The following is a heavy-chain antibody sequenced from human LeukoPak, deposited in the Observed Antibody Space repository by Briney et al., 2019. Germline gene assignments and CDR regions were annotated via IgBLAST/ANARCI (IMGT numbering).Heavy chain of an antibody. Sequence: GGSLRLSCAASGFTFSSYSMNWVRQAPGEGLEWVSSISSSSSYIYYADSVKGRFTISRDNAKNSLYLQMNSLRAEDTAVYYCARGYSGSEVFDYWGQGTLVTVSS. J-gene: IGHJ4*02. CDR3: ARGYSGSEVFDY. CDR2: ISSSSSYI. D-gene: IGHD5-12*01. V-gene: IGHV3-21*01. CDR1: GFTFSSYS.